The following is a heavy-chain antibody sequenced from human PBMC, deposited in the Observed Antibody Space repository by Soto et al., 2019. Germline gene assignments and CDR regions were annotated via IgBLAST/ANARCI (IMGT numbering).Heavy chain of an antibody. Sequence: AASVKVSCKASCYTFTSYGISWVRQAPGQGLERMGWISAYNGNTNYAQKLQGRVTVTTDASTSTAYMELRSLRSDDTAVYYFARVVSSWYAESMISAFDIWGQGTMVTVSS. CDR1: CYTFTSYG. J-gene: IGHJ3*02. CDR3: ARVVSSWYAESMISAFDI. D-gene: IGHD6-13*01. CDR2: ISAYNGNT. V-gene: IGHV1-18*01.